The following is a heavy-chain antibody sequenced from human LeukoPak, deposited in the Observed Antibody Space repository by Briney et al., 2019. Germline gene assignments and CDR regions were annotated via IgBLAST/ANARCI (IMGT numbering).Heavy chain of an antibody. Sequence: PGGSLRLSCAASGFTFSSYGMHWVRQAPGKGLEWVANIKQDGSEKYYVDSVKGRFTISRDNAKNSLYLQMNSLRAEDTAVYYCARDVAWGQGTMVTVSS. D-gene: IGHD2-15*01. CDR3: ARDVA. CDR1: GFTFSSYG. V-gene: IGHV3-7*01. J-gene: IGHJ3*01. CDR2: IKQDGSEK.